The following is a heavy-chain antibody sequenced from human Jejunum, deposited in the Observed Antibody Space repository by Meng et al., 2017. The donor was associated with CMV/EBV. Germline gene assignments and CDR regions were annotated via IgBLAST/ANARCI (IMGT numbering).Heavy chain of an antibody. CDR3: ARVKYGSTNWFDP. CDR2: IFFSGIT. Sequence: VSCGPLSPTGSYWGWVRQPPGKGLEWIGNIFFSGITFSNPSLKSRVTISADTSTNQFSLKLSSVTAADTAMYYCARVKYGSTNWFDPWGQGTLVTVSS. D-gene: IGHD3-10*01. J-gene: IGHJ5*02. CDR1: CGPLSPTGSY. V-gene: IGHV4-39*07.